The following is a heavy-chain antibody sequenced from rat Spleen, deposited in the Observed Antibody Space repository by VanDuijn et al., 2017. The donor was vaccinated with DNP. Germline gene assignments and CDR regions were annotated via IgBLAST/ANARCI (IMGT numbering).Heavy chain of an antibody. J-gene: IGHJ2*01. V-gene: IGHV5-31*01. CDR2: ISGSGGNT. CDR1: GFSFNNYW. CDR3: ARGGRSYFDY. D-gene: IGHD1-11*01. Sequence: EVQLVESGGGLVQPGRSMKLSCAASGFSFNNYWMTWIRQVPGKGLEWVASISGSGGNTYYPDSVKGRFTISRDNAKNTLYLQMNSLRSEDTATYYCARGGRSYFDYWGQGVMVTVSS.